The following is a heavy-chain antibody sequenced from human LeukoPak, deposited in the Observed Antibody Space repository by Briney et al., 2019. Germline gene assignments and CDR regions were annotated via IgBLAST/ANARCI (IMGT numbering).Heavy chain of an antibody. Sequence: PSETLSLTCTVSGGSISGYYWSWIRQPAGKGLECIGRIYISGSTDYNPSLKSRVSMSVDTSKNQFSLKLSSVTAADTAVFYCARENSGSYREFDYWGQGTLVTVSS. CDR3: ARENSGSYREFDY. D-gene: IGHD1-26*01. CDR2: IYISGST. V-gene: IGHV4-4*07. J-gene: IGHJ4*02. CDR1: GGSISGYY.